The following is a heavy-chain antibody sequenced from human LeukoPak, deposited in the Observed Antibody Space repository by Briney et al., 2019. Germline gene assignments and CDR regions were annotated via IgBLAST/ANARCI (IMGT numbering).Heavy chain of an antibody. CDR1: GFTFSSYA. D-gene: IGHD3-3*01. V-gene: IGHV3-23*01. CDR3: AKISLYDFWSGYYKPYWYFDL. Sequence: GGSLRLSCAASGFTFSSYAMSWVRQAPGKGLEWVSAISASGGSTNNADSVKGRFTISRDNSKSILYLQMNSLRAEDTAVYYSAKISLYDFWSGYYKPYWYFDLWGRGTLVTVSS. CDR2: ISASGGST. J-gene: IGHJ2*01.